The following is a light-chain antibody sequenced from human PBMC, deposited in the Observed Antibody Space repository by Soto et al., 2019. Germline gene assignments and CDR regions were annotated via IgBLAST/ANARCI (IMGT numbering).Light chain of an antibody. V-gene: IGLV2-8*01. CDR3: SSFAGNNNLV. Sequence: QSALTQPPSASGSPGQSVTISCTGTSSDVGGYNYVSWYQHHPGKAPKLMISEVSKRPSGVPDRFSGSKSGNTASLTVSGLQAEDEAEYYCSSFAGNNNLVFGGGTKVTVL. CDR2: EVS. CDR1: SSDVGGYNY. J-gene: IGLJ2*01.